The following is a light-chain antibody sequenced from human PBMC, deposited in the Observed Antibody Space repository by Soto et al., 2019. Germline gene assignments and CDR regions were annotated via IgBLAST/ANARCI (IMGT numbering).Light chain of an antibody. V-gene: IGLV2-14*01. CDR3: SSYTSSSTLHGPQ. J-gene: IGLJ2*01. Sequence: QSALTQPASVSGSPGQSITISCTGTSSDVGGYNYVSWYQQHPGKAPKLMIYDVSNRPSGVSNRFSGSKSGNTASLTISGLQAEDEADYYCSSYTSSSTLHGPQFGGGTKLTVL. CDR1: SSDVGGYNY. CDR2: DVS.